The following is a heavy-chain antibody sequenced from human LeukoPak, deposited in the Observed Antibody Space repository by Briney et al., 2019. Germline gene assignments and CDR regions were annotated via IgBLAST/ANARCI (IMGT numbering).Heavy chain of an antibody. Sequence: GGSLRLSCAASGFTFSSYGMHWVRQAPGKGLEWVAVISYDGSNKYYADSVKGRFTISRDNSKNTLYLQMNSLRAEDTAVYYCAKDVVDTAMPGDYWGQGTLVTVSS. CDR2: ISYDGSNK. CDR3: AKDVVDTAMPGDY. CDR1: GFTFSSYG. J-gene: IGHJ4*02. V-gene: IGHV3-30*18. D-gene: IGHD5-18*01.